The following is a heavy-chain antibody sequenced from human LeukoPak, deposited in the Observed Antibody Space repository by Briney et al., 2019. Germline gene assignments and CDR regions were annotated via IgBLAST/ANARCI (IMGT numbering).Heavy chain of an antibody. V-gene: IGHV1-2*02. Sequence: ASVKVSCKSSGFTFTDEYIHWVRQAPGQGLEWMGWINPYSGAINYAQKFQGRVTLTRDTSISTAYMELSRLRSDDTAVYYCARLGATTEYYYYGMDVWGQGTTVTVSS. CDR1: GFTFTDEY. CDR2: INPYSGAI. CDR3: ARLGATTEYYYYGMDV. D-gene: IGHD1-26*01. J-gene: IGHJ6*02.